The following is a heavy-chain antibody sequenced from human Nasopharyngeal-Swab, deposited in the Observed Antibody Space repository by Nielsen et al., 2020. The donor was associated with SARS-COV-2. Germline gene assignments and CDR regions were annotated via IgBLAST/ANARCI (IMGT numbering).Heavy chain of an antibody. D-gene: IGHD3-22*01. V-gene: IGHV3-11*04. Sequence: SLKISCAASGFTFSDYYMSWIRQAPGKGLEWVSYISSSGSTIYYADSVKGRFTISRDNAKNSLYLQMNSLRAEDTAVYYCARSSGYYYKNFDYRGQGTLVTVSS. J-gene: IGHJ4*02. CDR3: ARSSGYYYKNFDY. CDR1: GFTFSDYY. CDR2: ISSSGSTI.